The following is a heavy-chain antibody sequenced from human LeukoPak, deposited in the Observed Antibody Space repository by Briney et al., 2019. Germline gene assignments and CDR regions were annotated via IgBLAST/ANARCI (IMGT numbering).Heavy chain of an antibody. CDR3: ARQGWFGELLSPLDY. J-gene: IGHJ4*02. CDR1: GGSISCSSYY. Sequence: PSETLSLTCTVSGGSISCSSYYWGWIRQPPGKGLEWIGSIYYSGSTYYNPSLKSRVTISVDTSKNQFSLKLSSVTAADTAVYYCARQGWFGELLSPLDYWGQGTLVTVSS. D-gene: IGHD3-10*01. CDR2: IYYSGST. V-gene: IGHV4-39*01.